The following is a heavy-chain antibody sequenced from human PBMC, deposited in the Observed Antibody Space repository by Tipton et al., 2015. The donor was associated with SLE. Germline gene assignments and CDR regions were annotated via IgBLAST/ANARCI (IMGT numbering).Heavy chain of an antibody. D-gene: IGHD5-18*01. J-gene: IGHJ6*02. V-gene: IGHV4-59*12. Sequence: LRLSCTVSGGSISSYYWSWIRQPPGKGLGWIGYIYYSGSTNYNPSLKSRVTISVDTSKNQFSLKLSSVTAADTAVYYCARGHTAMVGSLYYYGMDVWGQGTTVTVSS. CDR1: GGSISSYY. CDR2: IYYSGST. CDR3: ARGHTAMVGSLYYYGMDV.